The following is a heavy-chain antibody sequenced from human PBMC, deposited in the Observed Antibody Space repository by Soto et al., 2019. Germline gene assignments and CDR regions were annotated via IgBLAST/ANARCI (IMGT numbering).Heavy chain of an antibody. Sequence: QVQLVQSGGEVKKPGASVKVSCKASGYTFSNYAISWVRQAPGQGLEWMGWITAHNGNTKYAQKFQDRVTMTTATASSTASMDLRGLTSVDTAVYYCARDAPYDVFWSGVMELYSYGMDVRGQGTTVTVSS. CDR3: ARDAPYDVFWSGVMELYSYGMDV. CDR2: ITAHNGNT. CDR1: GYTFSNYA. J-gene: IGHJ6*02. V-gene: IGHV1-18*01. D-gene: IGHD3-3*01.